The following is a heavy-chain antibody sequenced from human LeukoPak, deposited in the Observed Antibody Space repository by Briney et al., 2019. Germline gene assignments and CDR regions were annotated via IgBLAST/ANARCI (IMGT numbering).Heavy chain of an antibody. CDR1: GASISSYY. Sequence: SETLSLTCTVSGASISSYYWSWIRQPPGKGLEWIGYIYYSGRTNYNPALKSRVTISEDTSKNQISLKLSSVTAADTAVYYCARVRGYYDSSGYDYWGQGTLVTVSS. CDR3: ARVRGYYDSSGYDY. J-gene: IGHJ4*02. CDR2: IYYSGRT. D-gene: IGHD3-22*01. V-gene: IGHV4-59*01.